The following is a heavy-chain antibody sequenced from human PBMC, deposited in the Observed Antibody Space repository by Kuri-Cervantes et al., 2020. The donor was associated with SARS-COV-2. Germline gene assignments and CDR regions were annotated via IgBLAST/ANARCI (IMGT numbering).Heavy chain of an antibody. V-gene: IGHV3-48*01. CDR2: ISSSGSTI. Sequence: AECLRLACAVSGFTFSSNSTNWVRQAPGKGLEWASYISSSGSTIYYADSVKGRFTISRDNAKNSLYLQMNSLRAEDTAVYYCARDEWHYYGSGSYGPRYYYYGMDVWGQGTTVTVSS. CDR3: ARDEWHYYGSGSYGPRYYYYGMDV. J-gene: IGHJ6*02. D-gene: IGHD3-10*01. CDR1: GFTFSSNS.